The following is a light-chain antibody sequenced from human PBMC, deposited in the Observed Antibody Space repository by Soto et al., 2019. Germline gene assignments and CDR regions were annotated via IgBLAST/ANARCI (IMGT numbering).Light chain of an antibody. CDR3: QQSYSTPPWT. CDR2: AAS. Sequence: EIQMTQSPSSLSASVGDRVTITCRASQSISSYLNWYQQKPGKAPKLLIYAASSLQSRVPSRFSSSGSGTDFTLPISSLQPEEFATYYCQQSYSTPPWTFGQGTKLEIK. J-gene: IGKJ1*01. V-gene: IGKV1-39*01. CDR1: QSISSY.